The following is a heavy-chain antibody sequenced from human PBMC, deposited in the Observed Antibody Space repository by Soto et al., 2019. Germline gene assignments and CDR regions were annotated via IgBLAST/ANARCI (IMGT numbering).Heavy chain of an antibody. V-gene: IGHV3-48*02. J-gene: IGHJ5*02. D-gene: IGHD1-1*01. CDR3: ARGPLGGASNPGWFDP. Sequence: GGSLRLSCAASGFTFSSYSMNWVRQAPGKGLEWVSYISSSSSTIYYADSVKGRFTISRDNAKNSLYLQMNSLRDEDTAVYYCARGPLGGASNPGWFDPWGQGTLVTVSS. CDR1: GFTFSSYS. CDR2: ISSSSSTI.